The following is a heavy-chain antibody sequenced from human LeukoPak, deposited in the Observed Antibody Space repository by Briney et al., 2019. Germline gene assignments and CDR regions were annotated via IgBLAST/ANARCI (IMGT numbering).Heavy chain of an antibody. D-gene: IGHD5-12*01. CDR3: ARSGAGAGLRKNWFDP. J-gene: IGHJ5*02. Sequence: PSETLSLTCTVSGVSISSYYWSWIRQPAGKGLEWIGRIYTSGSTNYNPSLKSRVTMSVDTSKNQFSLKLSSVTAADTAMYYCARSGAGAGLRKNWFDPWGQGTLVTVSS. V-gene: IGHV4-4*07. CDR2: IYTSGST. CDR1: GVSISSYY.